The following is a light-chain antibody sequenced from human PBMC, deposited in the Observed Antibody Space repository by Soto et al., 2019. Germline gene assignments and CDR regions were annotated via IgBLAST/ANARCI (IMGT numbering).Light chain of an antibody. CDR3: QQYGSSPPIT. CDR1: QSVSSK. CDR2: GAS. V-gene: IGKV3-20*01. J-gene: IGKJ5*01. Sequence: EIVMTQSPATLSVSPGERATLSCRASQSVSSKVAWYQQKPGQAPRLLIYGASSRGTGIPDRFSGSGSGTDFTLTISRLEPEDFAVYYCQQYGSSPPITFGQGTRLRL.